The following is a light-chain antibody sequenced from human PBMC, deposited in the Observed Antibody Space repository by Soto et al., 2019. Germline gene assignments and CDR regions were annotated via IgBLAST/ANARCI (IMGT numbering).Light chain of an antibody. J-gene: IGKJ2*01. CDR1: QSISSSY. CDR3: QQYGSSPRT. CDR2: GAS. V-gene: IGKV3-20*01. Sequence: PGERATLSCRASQSISSSYLAWYQQKPGQAPRLLIYGASSRATDIPDRFSGSGSGTDFTLTISRLEPEDFAVYYCQQYGSSPRTFGQGTKLEIK.